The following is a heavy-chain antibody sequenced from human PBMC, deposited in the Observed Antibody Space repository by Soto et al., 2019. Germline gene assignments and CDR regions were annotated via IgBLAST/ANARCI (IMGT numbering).Heavy chain of an antibody. CDR3: TRDRGGLLTGNSADY. Sequence: QVQLVQSGAEVKKPGASVKVSCKASAYTFTSYGISWVRQAPGQGLERMGWISTYNGHTNYAQRLQGRVTMTTDTSTSSAYMELRSLRSDDTAVYYCTRDRGGLLTGNSADYWGQGTLVTVSS. D-gene: IGHD3-9*01. CDR1: AYTFTSYG. V-gene: IGHV1-18*01. CDR2: ISTYNGHT. J-gene: IGHJ4*02.